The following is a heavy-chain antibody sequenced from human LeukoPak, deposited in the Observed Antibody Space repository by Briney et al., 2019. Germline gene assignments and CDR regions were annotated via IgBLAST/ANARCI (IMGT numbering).Heavy chain of an antibody. D-gene: IGHD3-22*01. CDR2: FDPEDGET. J-gene: IGHJ3*02. Sequence: ASVKVSCKVSGYTLTELSMRWVRQAPGKGLEWMGGFDPEDGETIYAQKFQGRVTMTEDTSTDTAYMELSSLRSEDTAVYYCATPPAIYDSSGNGRAFDIWGQGTMVTVSS. CDR1: GYTLTELS. V-gene: IGHV1-24*01. CDR3: ATPPAIYDSSGNGRAFDI.